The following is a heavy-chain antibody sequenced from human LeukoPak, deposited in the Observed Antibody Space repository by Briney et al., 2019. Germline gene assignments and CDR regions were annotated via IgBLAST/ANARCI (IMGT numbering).Heavy chain of an antibody. J-gene: IGHJ4*02. CDR2: INHSGST. D-gene: IGHD1-1*01. CDR1: GGSFSGYY. V-gene: IGHV4-34*01. CDR3: ARKDLGAETTVDY. Sequence: SETLSLTCAVYGGSFSGYYWSWIRQPPGKGLEWIGEINHSGSTTYNPSLKSRVTISVDTSRNQFSLKVTSVTAADTAVYYCARKDLGAETTVDYWGQGTLVTVSS.